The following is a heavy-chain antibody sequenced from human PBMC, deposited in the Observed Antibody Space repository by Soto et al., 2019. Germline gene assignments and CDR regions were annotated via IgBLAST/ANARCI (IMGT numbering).Heavy chain of an antibody. CDR2: IYYSGST. CDR1: GGSISSYY. CDR3: ASSEVTLYYFDY. Sequence: KQSPTLSLTCTVSGGSISSYYWSWIRQPPGKGLEWIGYIYYSGSTNYNPSLKSRVTISVDTSKNQFSLKLSSVTAADTAVYYCASSEVTLYYFDYWGQGTLVTVSS. D-gene: IGHD2-21*02. V-gene: IGHV4-59*01. J-gene: IGHJ4*02.